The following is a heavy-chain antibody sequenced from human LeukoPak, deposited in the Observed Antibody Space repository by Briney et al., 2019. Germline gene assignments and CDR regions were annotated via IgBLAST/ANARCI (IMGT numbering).Heavy chain of an antibody. CDR2: MNPNSGNT. J-gene: IGHJ4*02. CDR3: ARVCSWGSYHLDY. V-gene: IGHV1-8*03. D-gene: IGHD3-16*02. CDR1: GYTFTSYG. Sequence: ASVKVSCKASGYTFTSYGINWVRQATGQGLEWMGWMNPNSGNTGYAQKFQGRVTITRNTSISTAYMELSSLRSEDTAVHYCARVCSWGSYHLDYWGQGTLVTVSS.